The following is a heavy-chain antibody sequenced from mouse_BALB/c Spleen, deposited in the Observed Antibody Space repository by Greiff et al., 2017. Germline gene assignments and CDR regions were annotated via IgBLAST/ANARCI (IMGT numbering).Heavy chain of an antibody. CDR2: ISSGSSTI. Sequence: EVMLVESGGGLVQPGGSRKLSCAASGFTFSSFGMHWVRQAPEKGLEWVAYISSGSSTIYYADTVKGRFTISRDNPKTTLFLQLTSLRSEDTAMYYFARSGNYWYFDVWGAGTTVTVSS. CDR1: GFTFSSFG. CDR3: ARSGNYWYFDV. V-gene: IGHV5-17*02. D-gene: IGHD2-1*01. J-gene: IGHJ1*01.